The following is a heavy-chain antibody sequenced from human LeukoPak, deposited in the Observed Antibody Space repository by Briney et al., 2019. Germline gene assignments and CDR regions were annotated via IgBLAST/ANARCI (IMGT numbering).Heavy chain of an antibody. D-gene: IGHD3-22*01. Sequence: PGGSLRLSCAASGFTFSSYSMNWVRQAPGKGLEWVSYISSSSSTIYYADSVKGRFTISRDNAKNSLYLQMNSLRAEDTAVYYCARVGYYDSSGYGARGLHYFDYWGQGTLVTVSS. V-gene: IGHV3-48*01. CDR3: ARVGYYDSSGYGARGLHYFDY. J-gene: IGHJ4*02. CDR2: ISSSSSTI. CDR1: GFTFSSYS.